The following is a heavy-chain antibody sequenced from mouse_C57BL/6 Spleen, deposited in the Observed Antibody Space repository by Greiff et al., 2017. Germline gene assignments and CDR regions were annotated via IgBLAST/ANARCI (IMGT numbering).Heavy chain of an antibody. D-gene: IGHD2-1*01. CDR3: ARIYYGNYGSSMDY. Sequence: EVQVVESGGGLVKPGGSLKLSCAASGFTFSDYGMHWVRQAPEKGLAWVAYISSGSSTIYYADTVKGRFTISRDNAKNTLFLQMTSLRSEDTAMYYCARIYYGNYGSSMDYWGQGTSVTVSS. J-gene: IGHJ4*01. CDR2: ISSGSSTI. V-gene: IGHV5-17*01. CDR1: GFTFSDYG.